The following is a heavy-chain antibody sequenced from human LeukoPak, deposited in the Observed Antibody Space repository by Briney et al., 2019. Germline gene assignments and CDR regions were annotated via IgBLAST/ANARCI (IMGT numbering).Heavy chain of an antibody. CDR2: INHSGST. V-gene: IGHV4-34*01. CDR3: ARAGRGYSYYYYYGMDV. CDR1: GGSSSGYY. D-gene: IGHD5-18*01. J-gene: IGHJ6*02. Sequence: KSSETLSLTCAVYGGSSSGYYWSWIRQPPGKGLEWIGEINHSGSTNYNPSLKSRVTISVDTSKNQFSLKLSSVTAADTAVYYCARAGRGYSYYYYYGMDVWGQGTTVTVSS.